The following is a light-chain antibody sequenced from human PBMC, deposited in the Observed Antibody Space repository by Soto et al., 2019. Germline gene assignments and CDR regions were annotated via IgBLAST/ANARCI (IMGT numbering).Light chain of an antibody. CDR2: DAS. V-gene: IGKV3-11*01. Sequence: VVLTPSPATLSLSPVEIATLSCRTSLSVSVYLDWYQQKPGQAPRLLIYDASNRATGIPARFCGSGSGTDFTLTISSLEPEDFAVYYCQKRSNWPLTCGGGNKGDIK. CDR3: QKRSNWPLT. CDR1: LSVSVY. J-gene: IGKJ4*01.